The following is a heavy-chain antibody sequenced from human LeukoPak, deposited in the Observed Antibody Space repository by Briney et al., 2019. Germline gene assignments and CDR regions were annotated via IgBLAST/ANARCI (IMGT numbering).Heavy chain of an antibody. CDR3: ARRGLGSGWLSYDY. Sequence: SETLSLTCAVSGYSISSGYYWGWIRQPPGKGLEWIGSICHSGSTYYNPSLKSRVTISVDTSKNQFSLKLSSVTAADTAVYYCARRGLGSGWLSYDYWGQGTLVTVSS. J-gene: IGHJ4*02. CDR1: GYSISSGYY. D-gene: IGHD6-19*01. V-gene: IGHV4-38-2*01. CDR2: ICHSGST.